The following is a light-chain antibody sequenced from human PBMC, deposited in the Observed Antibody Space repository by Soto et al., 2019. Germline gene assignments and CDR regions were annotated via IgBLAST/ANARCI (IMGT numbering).Light chain of an antibody. CDR3: QQYDDWPPYT. CDR2: GAF. Sequence: EIVMTQSPATLSVSPGERVTLSCRASQSISTNLAWYQQKSGQAPSLLIYGAFTRATGIPARFSGSGSGTEFTLTISSLQSEYFAVYYCQQYDDWPPYTFGQGTKLEIK. J-gene: IGKJ2*01. CDR1: QSISTN. V-gene: IGKV3-15*01.